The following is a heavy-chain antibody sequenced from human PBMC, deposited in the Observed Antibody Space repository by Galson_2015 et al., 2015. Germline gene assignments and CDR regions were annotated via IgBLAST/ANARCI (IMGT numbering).Heavy chain of an antibody. CDR3: ARDGGGWNHPGNYYYMDV. V-gene: IGHV3-30*01. D-gene: IGHD1-14*01. CDR1: GFTFSTYP. CDR2: IANDGSNK. Sequence: SLRLSCAASGFTFSTYPMHWVRQAPGKGPEWVAVIANDGSNKYYADSVKGRFPISRDNSKNTLYLQMNSLGAEDTAVYYCARDGGGWNHPGNYYYMDVWGKGTTVTVSS. J-gene: IGHJ6*03.